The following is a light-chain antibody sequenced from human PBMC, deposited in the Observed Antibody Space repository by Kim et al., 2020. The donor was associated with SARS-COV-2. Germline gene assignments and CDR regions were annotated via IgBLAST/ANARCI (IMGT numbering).Light chain of an antibody. V-gene: IGKV3-11*01. CDR2: ETS. CDR1: QSVGNS. J-gene: IGKJ4*01. Sequence: EIVLTQSPATLSLSPGERATLSCRASQSVGNSLAWFQQKPGQAPRLLIFETSNRATGIPDRFSGSGSGTGFTLTISSLEPEDFAVYYCQQRYNWPLTFGGGTKVDIK. CDR3: QQRYNWPLT.